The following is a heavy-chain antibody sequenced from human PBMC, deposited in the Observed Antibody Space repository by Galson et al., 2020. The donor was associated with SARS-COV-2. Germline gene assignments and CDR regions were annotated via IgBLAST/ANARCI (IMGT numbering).Heavy chain of an antibody. V-gene: IGHV3-48*01. Sequence: GESLKISCAASGFTFSSYSMNWVRQAPGKGLEWVSYISSSSSTIYYADSVKGRFTISRDNAKNSLYLQMNSLRAEDTAVYYCARARGDVWGKGTTVTVSS. CDR2: ISSSSSTI. CDR3: ARARGDV. J-gene: IGHJ6*04. CDR1: GFTFSSYS.